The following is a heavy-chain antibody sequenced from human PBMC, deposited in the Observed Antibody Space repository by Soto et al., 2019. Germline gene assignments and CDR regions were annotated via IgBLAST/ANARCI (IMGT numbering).Heavy chain of an antibody. CDR2: ISNDGNKK. D-gene: IGHD3-10*01. V-gene: IGHV3-30-3*01. J-gene: IGHJ4*02. CDR1: GFTVSDYA. Sequence: GGSLRLSCAASGFTVSDYAIHWVRQGPGKGLEWVAVISNDGNKKYYGDSVKGRFTISRDNSKNTLYLQMNSLRAEDTAVYYCATVRIRGVIITPPDYWGQGTLVTVSS. CDR3: ATVRIRGVIITPPDY.